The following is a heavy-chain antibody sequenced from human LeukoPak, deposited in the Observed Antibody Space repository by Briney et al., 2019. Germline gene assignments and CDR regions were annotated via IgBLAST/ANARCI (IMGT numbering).Heavy chain of an antibody. CDR2: IWYDGSNK. CDR1: GFTFSSYG. V-gene: IGHV3-33*01. CDR3: ARDLRPRAITVTTPGS. J-gene: IGHJ5*02. Sequence: GGSLRLSCAASGFTFSSYGMHWVRQAPGKGLEWVAVIWYDGSNKYYADSVKGRFTISRDNSKNTLYLQMNSLRAEDTAVYYCARDLRPRAITVTTPGSWGQGTLATVSS. D-gene: IGHD4-17*01.